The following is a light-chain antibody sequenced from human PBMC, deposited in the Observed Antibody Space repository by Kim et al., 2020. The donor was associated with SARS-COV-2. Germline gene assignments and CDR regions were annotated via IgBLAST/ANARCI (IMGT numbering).Light chain of an antibody. J-gene: IGKJ5*01. CDR1: QSISNY. V-gene: IGKV1-39*01. Sequence: ASVGDRVNITCQASQSISNYLNWYQQRPGKAPNLLIYAASTLQSGVPSRFSGSESGTDFTLTISSLQPEDFATYYCQQTYSSPITFGQGTRLEIK. CDR3: QQTYSSPIT. CDR2: AAS.